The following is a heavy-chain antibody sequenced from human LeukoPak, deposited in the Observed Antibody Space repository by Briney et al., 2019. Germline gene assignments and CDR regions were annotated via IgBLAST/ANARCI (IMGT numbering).Heavy chain of an antibody. CDR3: ARLEAAAGFAFDI. D-gene: IGHD6-13*01. Sequence: SVKVSCKASGGTFSSYAISWVRQAPGQGLEWMGRIIPIFGTANYAQRFQGRVTITTDESTSTAYMELSSLRSEDTAVYYCARLEAAAGFAFDIWGQGTMVTVSS. CDR1: GGTFSSYA. CDR2: IIPIFGTA. V-gene: IGHV1-69*05. J-gene: IGHJ3*02.